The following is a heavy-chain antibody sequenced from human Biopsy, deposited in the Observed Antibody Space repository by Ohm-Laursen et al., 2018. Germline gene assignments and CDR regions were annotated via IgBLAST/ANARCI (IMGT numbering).Heavy chain of an antibody. V-gene: IGHV3-30*18. Sequence: RSLRLSCAASGFTFSNSGMHWVRQAPGKGLEWVAAISYDGSKTDYGDSVKGRLNISRDNSKNTLDLQMSSLRVEDMAVYFCAKDKGTFNFYYYGMDVWGQGTTVTVSS. CDR3: AKDKGTFNFYYYGMDV. CDR1: GFTFSNSG. J-gene: IGHJ6*02. D-gene: IGHD2/OR15-2a*01. CDR2: ISYDGSKT.